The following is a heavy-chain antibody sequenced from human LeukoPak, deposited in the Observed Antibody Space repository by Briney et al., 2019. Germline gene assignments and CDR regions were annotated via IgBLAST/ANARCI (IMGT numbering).Heavy chain of an antibody. V-gene: IGHV1-2*06. Sequence: ASVKLSCKASGYTFTDSYMHWVRQAPGQGLEWMGRINPNSGGTNYAQKFQGRVTMPWDTSISTAYMELSRLRSDDTAVYYCASGKDGYNMGVDYWGQGTLVTVSS. J-gene: IGHJ4*02. CDR3: ASGKDGYNMGVDY. D-gene: IGHD5-24*01. CDR2: INPNSGGT. CDR1: GYTFTDSY.